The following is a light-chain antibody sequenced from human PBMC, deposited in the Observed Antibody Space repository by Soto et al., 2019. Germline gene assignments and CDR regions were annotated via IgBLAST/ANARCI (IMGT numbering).Light chain of an antibody. V-gene: IGKV3-20*01. CDR1: QTLTNTF. J-gene: IGKJ1*01. CDR2: DAS. CDR3: QLYDVSPKT. Sequence: EIVLTQSPGTLSLSPGERATLSCRASQTLTNTFFAWYQQKPGPPPRLLIFDASTRATGIPARFSGSGSGTDFTLTISSLEPEDFAVYCCQLYDVSPKTFGQGTNVEVK.